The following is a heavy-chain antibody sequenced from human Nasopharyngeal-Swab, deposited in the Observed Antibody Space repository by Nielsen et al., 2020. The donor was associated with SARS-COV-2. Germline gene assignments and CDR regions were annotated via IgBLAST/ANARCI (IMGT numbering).Heavy chain of an antibody. CDR2: IYYSGST. J-gene: IGHJ5*02. D-gene: IGHD2-2*01. Sequence: SETLSLTCTVSGGSISSGDYYWSWIRQPPGKGLEWIGYIYYSGSTYYNPSLKSRVTISVDTSKNQFSLKLSSVTAADTAVYHCARDSRGWFDPWGQGTLVTVSS. V-gene: IGHV4-30-4*01. CDR1: GGSISSGDYY. CDR3: ARDSRGWFDP.